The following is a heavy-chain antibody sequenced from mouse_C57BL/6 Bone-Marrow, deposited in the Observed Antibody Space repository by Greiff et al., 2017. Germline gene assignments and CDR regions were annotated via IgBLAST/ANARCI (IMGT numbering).Heavy chain of an antibody. Sequence: EVKLVESGGGLVQPGGSLKLSCAASGFTFSDYGMAWVRQAPRKGPEWVAFISNLAYSIYYADTVTGRFTISIENDKNTLYLEMSSLRSEDTAMYYCAREGDYGSHWYFDVWGTGTTVSVSS. CDR2: ISNLAYSI. J-gene: IGHJ1*03. D-gene: IGHD1-1*01. CDR1: GFTFSDYG. V-gene: IGHV5-15*01. CDR3: AREGDYGSHWYFDV.